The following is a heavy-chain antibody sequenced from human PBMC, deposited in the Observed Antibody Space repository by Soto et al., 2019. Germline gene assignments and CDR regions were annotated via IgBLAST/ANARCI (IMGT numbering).Heavy chain of an antibody. V-gene: IGHV1-69*13. J-gene: IGHJ4*02. Sequence: ASVTVCCKASGCTFSSNAISWVRQAPGQRLEWMGGIIPIFGTANYAQKFQGRVTITADESASTAYMELSSLRSEDTAVYYCARDLGGWPDYWGQGTLVTVSS. CDR1: GCTFSSNA. CDR3: ARDLGGWPDY. D-gene: IGHD2-15*01. CDR2: IIPIFGTA.